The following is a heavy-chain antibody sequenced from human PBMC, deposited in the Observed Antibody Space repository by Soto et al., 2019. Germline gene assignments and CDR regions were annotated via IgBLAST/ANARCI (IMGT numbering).Heavy chain of an antibody. CDR3: ARVYSSLDYGIDY. CDR1: GFTFSSYS. Sequence: GGSLRLSCAASGFTFSSYSMHWVRQAPGKGLEWVAVISYDATNNYYADSVKGRFIISRDNSKNTPYLQMDSLRPEDTAVYYCARVYSSLDYGIDYWGQGTLVTVSS. D-gene: IGHD6-19*01. CDR2: ISYDATNN. V-gene: IGHV3-30-3*01. J-gene: IGHJ4*02.